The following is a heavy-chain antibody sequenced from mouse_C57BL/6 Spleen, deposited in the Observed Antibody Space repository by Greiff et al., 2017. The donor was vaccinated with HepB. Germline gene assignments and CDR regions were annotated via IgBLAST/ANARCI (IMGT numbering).Heavy chain of an antibody. D-gene: IGHD2-3*01. Sequence: EVQLQESGPELVKPGASVKISCKASGYSFTGYYMNWVKQSPEKSLEWIGEINPSTGGTTYNQKFKAKATLTVDKSSSTAYMQLKSLTSEDSAVYYCARGGYYKFAYWGQGTLVTVSA. CDR2: INPSTGGT. J-gene: IGHJ3*01. CDR3: ARGGYYKFAY. CDR1: GYSFTGYY. V-gene: IGHV1-42*01.